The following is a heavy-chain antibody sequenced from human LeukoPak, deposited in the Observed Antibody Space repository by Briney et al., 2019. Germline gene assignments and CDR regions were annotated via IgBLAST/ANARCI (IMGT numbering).Heavy chain of an antibody. CDR3: ARDLPGTSFFDY. CDR2: IKQDGSEK. Sequence: GGSLRLSCAASGFTLSSYWISWVRQAPGKGLERVANIKQDGSEKYYVDSVKGRFTISRDNAKNSLYLQMNSLRAEDTAVYYCARDLPGTSFFDYWGQGTLVTVS. J-gene: IGHJ4*02. V-gene: IGHV3-7*03. D-gene: IGHD2-2*01. CDR1: GFTLSSYW.